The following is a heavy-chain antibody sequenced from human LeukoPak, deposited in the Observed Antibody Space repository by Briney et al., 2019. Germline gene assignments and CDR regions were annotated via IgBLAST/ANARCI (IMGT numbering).Heavy chain of an antibody. J-gene: IGHJ4*02. CDR1: GFTFSSYG. Sequence: GGSLRLSCAASGFTFSSYGMHWVRQAPGKGLEWVAIISYDGSNKYYADSVKGRFTISRDNSKNMLYLQMNSLRAEDTAVYYCAKAASRGLYCSGGSCYALVYWGQGTLVTVSS. V-gene: IGHV3-30*18. CDR3: AKAASRGLYCSGGSCYALVY. D-gene: IGHD2-15*01. CDR2: ISYDGSNK.